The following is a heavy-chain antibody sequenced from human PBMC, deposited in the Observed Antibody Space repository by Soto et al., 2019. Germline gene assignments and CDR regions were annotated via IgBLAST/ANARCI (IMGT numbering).Heavy chain of an antibody. CDR3: ARTARDFWSGYNDAFDI. J-gene: IGHJ3*02. Sequence: GGSLRLSCAASGFTFSSYGMHWVRQAPGKGLEWVAVIWYDGSNKYYADSVKGRFTISRDNSKNTLYLQMNSLRAEDTAVYYCARTARDFWSGYNDAFDIWGQGTMVTVSS. CDR2: IWYDGSNK. D-gene: IGHD3-3*01. CDR1: GFTFSSYG. V-gene: IGHV3-33*01.